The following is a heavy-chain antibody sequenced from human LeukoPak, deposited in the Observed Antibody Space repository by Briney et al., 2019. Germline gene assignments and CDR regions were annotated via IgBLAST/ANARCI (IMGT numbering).Heavy chain of an antibody. CDR3: ARGRGSSVWRN. CDR1: GGSFSGYY. Sequence: SETLSLTCAVYGGSFSGYYWSWIRQPPGKGLEWIGEINHSGSTNYNPSLKSRVTISVDTSKNQFSLKLSSVTAADTAVYYCARGRGSSVWRNWGQGTLVTVSS. J-gene: IGHJ4*02. CDR2: INHSGST. V-gene: IGHV4-34*01. D-gene: IGHD6-19*01.